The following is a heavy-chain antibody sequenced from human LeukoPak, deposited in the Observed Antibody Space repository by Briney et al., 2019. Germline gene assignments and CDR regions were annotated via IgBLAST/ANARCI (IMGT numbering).Heavy chain of an antibody. D-gene: IGHD4-17*01. CDR2: INPNSGGT. Sequence: ASVKVSCKASGYTFTGYYMHWVRQSPGQGLEWMGWINPNSGGTNYAQKFQGRVTMTRDTSISTAYMELSRLRSDDTAVYYCAKAHYGPRKYYFDYWGQGTLVTVSS. CDR1: GYTFTGYY. V-gene: IGHV1-2*02. CDR3: AKAHYGPRKYYFDY. J-gene: IGHJ4*02.